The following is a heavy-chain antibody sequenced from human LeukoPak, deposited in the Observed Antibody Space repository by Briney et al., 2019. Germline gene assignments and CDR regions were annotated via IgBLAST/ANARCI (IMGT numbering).Heavy chain of an antibody. CDR2: IYYSGST. CDR1: GGSISSYY. D-gene: IGHD7-27*01. Sequence: KTSETLSLTCTVSGGSISSYYWSWIRQPPGKGLEWIGYIYYSGSTNYNPSLKSRVTISVDTSKNQFSLKLSSVTAADTAVYYCARSTGGSLNFDYWGQGTLVTVSS. CDR3: ARSTGGSLNFDY. J-gene: IGHJ4*02. V-gene: IGHV4-59*01.